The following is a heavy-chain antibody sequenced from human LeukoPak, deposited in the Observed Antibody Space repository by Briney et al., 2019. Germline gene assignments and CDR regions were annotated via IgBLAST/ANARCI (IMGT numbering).Heavy chain of an antibody. Sequence: GGSLRLSCAASGFTFSSYEMNWVRQAPGKGLEWVSYISSSGSTIYYADSVKGRFTISRDNAKNSLYLQMNSLRAEDTAVYYCATQSSGWYGEGFYFDYWGQGILVTVSS. V-gene: IGHV3-48*03. D-gene: IGHD6-19*01. CDR2: ISSSGSTI. CDR3: ATQSSGWYGEGFYFDY. CDR1: GFTFSSYE. J-gene: IGHJ4*02.